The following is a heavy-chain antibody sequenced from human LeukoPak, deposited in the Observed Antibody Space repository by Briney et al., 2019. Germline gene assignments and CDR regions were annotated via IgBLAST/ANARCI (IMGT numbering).Heavy chain of an antibody. D-gene: IGHD2-8*02. CDR3: AGFNTVDY. CDR2: INHSGST. CDR1: GGSFSGYY. V-gene: IGHV4-34*01. J-gene: IGHJ4*02. Sequence: PSETLSLTCAVYGGSFSGYYWSWIRQPPGKGLEWLGEINHSGSTNYNPSLQSRVTISVDTSKNQFSLKLSSVTAADTAVYYCAGFNTVDYWGKGTLVTVSS.